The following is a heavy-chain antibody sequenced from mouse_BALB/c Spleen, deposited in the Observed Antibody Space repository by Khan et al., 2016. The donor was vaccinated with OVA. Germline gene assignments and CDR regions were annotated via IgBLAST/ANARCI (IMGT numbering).Heavy chain of an antibody. CDR2: IYPYNGGI. CDR1: GYTFTDYN. D-gene: IGHD1-1*01. J-gene: IGHJ2*01. V-gene: IGHV1S29*02. CDR3: ARSRGPGYYYCFDY. Sequence: IQLVQSGPELVKPGASGKISCKASGYTFTDYNMHWVKQSHGKSLEWIGYIYPYNGGIGYNQKFKSKATLTVDNSSSTAYMELRSLTSEYSAVYYGARSRGPGYYYCFDYWGQGTTLTVSS.